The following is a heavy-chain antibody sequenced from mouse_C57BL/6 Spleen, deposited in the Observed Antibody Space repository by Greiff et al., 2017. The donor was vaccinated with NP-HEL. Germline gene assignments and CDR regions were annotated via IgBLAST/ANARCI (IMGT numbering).Heavy chain of an antibody. CDR1: GYTFTSYW. J-gene: IGHJ2*01. D-gene: IGHD2-1*01. Sequence: VQLQQSGAELVRPGSSVKLSCKASGYTFTSYWMEWVKQRPGQGLEWIGNIYPSDSETHYNQKFKDKATLTVDKSSSTAYMQLSSLTSEDSAVYYCARSYGNYSGGYFDYWGQGTTLTVSS. V-gene: IGHV1-61*01. CDR3: ARSYGNYSGGYFDY. CDR2: IYPSDSET.